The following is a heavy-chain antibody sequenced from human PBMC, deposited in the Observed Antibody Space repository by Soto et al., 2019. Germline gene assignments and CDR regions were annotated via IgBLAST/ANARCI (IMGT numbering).Heavy chain of an antibody. CDR2: IGTAGDT. D-gene: IGHD6-19*01. CDR1: GCTFSSYD. J-gene: IGHJ4*02. Sequence: GGSLRLSCTASGCTFSSYDMHWVRQATGKGLEWVSAIGTAGDTYYPGSVKGRFTISRENAKNSLYLQMNSLRAGDTAVYYREQALIRSGPFAYWGEGTLVTGSS. CDR3: EQALIRSGPFAY. V-gene: IGHV3-13*01.